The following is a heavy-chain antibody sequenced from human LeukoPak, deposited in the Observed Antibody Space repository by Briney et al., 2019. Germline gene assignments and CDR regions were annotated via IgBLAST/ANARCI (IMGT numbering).Heavy chain of an antibody. CDR2: INPNSGGT. CDR1: GYTFTGYY. J-gene: IGHJ4*02. Sequence: ASVKVSCKASGYTFTGYYMHWVRQAPGQGLEWMGWINPNSGGTNYAQKFQGRVTMTRDTSISTAYMELSRLRSDDTAVYYCARLKWELFEYYFDYWGQGTLVTVSS. V-gene: IGHV1-2*02. CDR3: ARLKWELFEYYFDY. D-gene: IGHD1-26*01.